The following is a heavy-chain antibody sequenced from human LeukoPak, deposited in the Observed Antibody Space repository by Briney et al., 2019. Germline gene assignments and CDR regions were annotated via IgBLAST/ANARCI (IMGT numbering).Heavy chain of an antibody. V-gene: IGHV1-8*01. J-gene: IGHJ6*02. Sequence: ASVKVSCKASGYSFSSYDINSVRQAPGQGLEWMGWMNPNSGNTGYAQKFQGRVTMTRNTSIKTAYMEVSSLTSEDTALYYCARVTRYLYGMDVWGQGTTVIVSS. CDR3: ARVTRYLYGMDV. CDR1: GYSFSSYD. CDR2: MNPNSGNT.